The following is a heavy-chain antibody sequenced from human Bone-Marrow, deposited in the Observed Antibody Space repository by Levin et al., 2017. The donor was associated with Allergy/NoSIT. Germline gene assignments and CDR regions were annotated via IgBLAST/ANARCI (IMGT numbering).Heavy chain of an antibody. CDR2: INPNSGGT. Sequence: GESLKISCKASGYTFTGYYMHWVRQAPGQGLEWMGWINPNSGGTNYAQKFQGRVTMTRDTSISTAYMELSRLRSDDTAVYYCARDLRIAAESPPGYWGQGTLVTVSS. CDR3: ARDLRIAAESPPGY. V-gene: IGHV1-2*02. J-gene: IGHJ4*02. CDR1: GYTFTGYY. D-gene: IGHD6-13*01.